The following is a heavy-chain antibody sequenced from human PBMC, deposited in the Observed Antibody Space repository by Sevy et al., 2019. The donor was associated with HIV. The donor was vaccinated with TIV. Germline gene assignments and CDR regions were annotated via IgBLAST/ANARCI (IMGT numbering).Heavy chain of an antibody. Sequence: GGSLRLSCLGSGFTFSTHTMQWVRQAPGKGLEWVALIYPYGSRQIYTDSLKGRFTISRDISKNTLFLQMNDLRTEDTAAYFWARALSGGSWYSGFWAQGTQVTVSS. CDR2: IYPYGSRQ. D-gene: IGHD6-13*01. V-gene: IGHV3-30*07. CDR1: GFTFSTHT. J-gene: IGHJ4*02. CDR3: ARALSGGSWYSGF.